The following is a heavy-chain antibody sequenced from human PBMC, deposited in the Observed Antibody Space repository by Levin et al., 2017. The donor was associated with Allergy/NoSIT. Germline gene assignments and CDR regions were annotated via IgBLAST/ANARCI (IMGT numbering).Heavy chain of an antibody. J-gene: IGHJ4*02. Sequence: NASETLSLICSVSGGSITITSYYWGWIRQPPGKGLEWIGNIYFSGSTYYSPSLKSRVTISVDTSKNQFSLRLTSVTAADTAVFYCGRRGGSGWHVGFDYWGQGALVTVSS. D-gene: IGHD6-19*01. CDR3: GRRGGSGWHVGFDY. V-gene: IGHV4-39*01. CDR2: IYFSGST. CDR1: GGSITITSYY.